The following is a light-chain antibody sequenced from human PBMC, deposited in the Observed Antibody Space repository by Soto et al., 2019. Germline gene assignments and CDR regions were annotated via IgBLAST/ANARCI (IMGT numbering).Light chain of an antibody. J-gene: IGKJ2*01. CDR3: MQGTHLYT. CDR2: KVS. CDR1: QSLVYSDGNTY. Sequence: DVVMTQSPLSLPVTLGQPASISCRSSQSLVYSDGNTYLSWFQQRPGQSPRRLNYKVSNRDSGVPDRFSGSGSGTDVTLKISRVEAEDVGVYYCMQGTHLYTFGQGTKLEIK. V-gene: IGKV2-30*01.